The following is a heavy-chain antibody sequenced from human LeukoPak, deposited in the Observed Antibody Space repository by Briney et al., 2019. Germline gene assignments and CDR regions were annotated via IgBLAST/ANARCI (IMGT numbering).Heavy chain of an antibody. CDR2: IYAGKGNT. CDR1: GYIFTIYA. D-gene: IGHD6-13*01. Sequence: ASVKVSCEHSGYIFTIYAMHCVPEAPGQSLGCMGWIYAGKGNTKYTQKFRGRVTTTRDTSASIAYMELSSLRSEDTAVYYCATTVSAGTYRYFQHWGQGTLVTVSS. V-gene: IGHV1-3*01. J-gene: IGHJ1*01. CDR3: ATTVSAGTYRYFQH.